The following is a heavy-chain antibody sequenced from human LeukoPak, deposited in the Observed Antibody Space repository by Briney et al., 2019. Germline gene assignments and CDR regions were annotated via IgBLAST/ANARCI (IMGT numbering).Heavy chain of an antibody. CDR3: ARAAQVAGISYADY. V-gene: IGHV1-2*02. Sequence: ASVKVSCKASGYTFTGYYVHWVRQAPGQGLEWMGWINPNSGGTNYAQKFQGRVTMTRDTSISTAYMELSRLRSDDTAVYYCARAAQVAGISYADYWGQGTLVTVSS. D-gene: IGHD6-19*01. J-gene: IGHJ4*02. CDR2: INPNSGGT. CDR1: GYTFTGYY.